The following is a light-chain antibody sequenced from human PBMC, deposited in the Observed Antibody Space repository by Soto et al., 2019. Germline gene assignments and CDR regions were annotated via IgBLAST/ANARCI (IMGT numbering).Light chain of an antibody. J-gene: IGKJ1*01. CDR2: HAS. CDR3: QQYNNWWT. V-gene: IGKV3-15*01. Sequence: EVVMTQSPATLSVSPGERTTLSCRASQSVSNNLAWFQQKPGQAPRLLIYHASTRATGIPARFSGSGSATDFTLIISSLQSEDFAVYYCQQYNNWWTFGQGTKVEIK. CDR1: QSVSNN.